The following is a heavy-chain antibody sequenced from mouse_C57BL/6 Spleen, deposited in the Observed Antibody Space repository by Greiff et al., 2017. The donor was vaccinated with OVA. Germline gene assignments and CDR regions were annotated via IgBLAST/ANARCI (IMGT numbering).Heavy chain of an antibody. D-gene: IGHD1-1*01. V-gene: IGHV5-6*01. CDR3: ARHQEDYGSSYHRYFDV. CDR1: GFTFSSYG. J-gene: IGHJ1*03. CDR2: ISSGGSYT. Sequence: EVQLVESRGDLVKPGGSLKLSCAASGFTFSSYGMSWVRQTPDKRLEWVATISSGGSYTYYPDSVKGRFTISRDNAKNTLYLQMSSLKSEDTAMYYCARHQEDYGSSYHRYFDVWGTGTTVTVSS.